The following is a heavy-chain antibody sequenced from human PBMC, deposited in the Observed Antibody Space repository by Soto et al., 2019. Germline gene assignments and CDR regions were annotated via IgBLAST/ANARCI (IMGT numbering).Heavy chain of an antibody. Sequence: EVQLLESGGGLVQPGGSLRLSCAASGFTFSSYAMSWVRQAPGKGLEWVSAISGSGGSTYYADSVKGRFTISRDNSKNTLYLQMNCLRAEDTAVYYCAKDHYYDSSGYSDYWGQGTLVTVSS. CDR2: ISGSGGST. CDR1: GFTFSSYA. V-gene: IGHV3-23*01. CDR3: AKDHYYDSSGYSDY. J-gene: IGHJ4*02. D-gene: IGHD3-22*01.